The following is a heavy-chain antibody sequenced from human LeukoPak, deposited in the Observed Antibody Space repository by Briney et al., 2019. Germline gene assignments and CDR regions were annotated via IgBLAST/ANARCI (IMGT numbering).Heavy chain of an antibody. CDR1: GYSISGGYY. Sequence: SETLSLTCAVSGYSISGGYYWGWIRQPPGKGLEWIGSIYHSGSTYYNPSLKSRATISVDTSKNQFSLKLSSVTAADTAVYYCARTPTVTTRAGGFDYWGQGTLVTVSS. D-gene: IGHD4-17*01. J-gene: IGHJ4*02. CDR2: IYHSGST. CDR3: ARTPTVTTRAGGFDY. V-gene: IGHV4-38-2*01.